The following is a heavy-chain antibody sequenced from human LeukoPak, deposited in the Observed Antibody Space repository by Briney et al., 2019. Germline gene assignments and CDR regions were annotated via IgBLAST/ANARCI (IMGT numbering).Heavy chain of an antibody. CDR3: AKDTGIAAAFGAFDI. J-gene: IGHJ3*02. V-gene: IGHV3-9*03. D-gene: IGHD6-13*01. Sequence: GGSLRLSCAASGFTFSSYWMHWVRHAPGKGLEWVSGISWNSGSIGYADSVKGRFTISRDNAKNSLYLQMNSLRAEDMALYYCAKDTGIAAAFGAFDIWGQGTMVTVSS. CDR2: ISWNSGSI. CDR1: GFTFSSYW.